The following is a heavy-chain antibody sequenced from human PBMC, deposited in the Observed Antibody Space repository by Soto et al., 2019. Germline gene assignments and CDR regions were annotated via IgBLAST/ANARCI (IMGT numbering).Heavy chain of an antibody. CDR1: GDSISRNGYF. Sequence: QVQLQESGPGLVKPSQTLSLTCSVSGDSISRNGYFWTWIRQHPGKGLEWIGYIYYDGRSYYTPSLKSRVIISVDTSKNQFSLNLTAVTAADTAVYYCARGTMLRGTGYYYAMDVWGQGTTVTVSS. D-gene: IGHD3-10*01. CDR3: ARGTMLRGTGYYYAMDV. CDR2: IYYDGRS. J-gene: IGHJ6*02. V-gene: IGHV4-31*03.